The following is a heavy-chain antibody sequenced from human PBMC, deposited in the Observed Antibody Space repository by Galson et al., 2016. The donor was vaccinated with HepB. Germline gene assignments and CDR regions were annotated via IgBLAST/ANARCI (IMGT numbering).Heavy chain of an antibody. V-gene: IGHV3-33*01. CDR2: IYYEGSNK. J-gene: IGHJ6*02. CDR3: ARGRWIMDV. D-gene: IGHD5-12*01. Sequence: SLRLSCAASGFTFSNFGMPWVRQAPGKGLEWVALIYYEGSNKYYADSVKGRFTISRDNSYNTLYLQMNSLRAEDTAVYYCARGRWIMDVWGQGTTVTVSS. CDR1: GFTFSNFG.